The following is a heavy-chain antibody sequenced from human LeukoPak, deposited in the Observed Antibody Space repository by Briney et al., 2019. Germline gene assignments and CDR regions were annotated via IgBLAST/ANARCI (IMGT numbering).Heavy chain of an antibody. D-gene: IGHD3-22*01. Sequence: SETLSLTCTVSGGSISSYYWSWIRQPPGKGLEWIGYIYYSGSTNYKPSLKSRVTISVDTSKNQFSLKLSSVTAADTAVYYCARGRLRSGYYYYYYYMDVWGKGTTVTVSS. CDR2: IYYSGST. J-gene: IGHJ6*03. CDR3: ARGRLRSGYYYYYYYMDV. V-gene: IGHV4-59*12. CDR1: GGSISSYY.